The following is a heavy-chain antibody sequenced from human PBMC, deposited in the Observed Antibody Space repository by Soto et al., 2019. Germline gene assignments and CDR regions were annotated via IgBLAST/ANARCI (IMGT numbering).Heavy chain of an antibody. CDR1: GGSISSSSYY. CDR2: IYYSGST. D-gene: IGHD3-22*01. J-gene: IGHJ5*02. V-gene: IGHV4-39*01. CDR3: ARLPEAVTSGGYSWFDP. Sequence: QLQLQESGPGLVKPSETLSLTCTVSGGSISSSSYYWGWIRQPPGKGLEWIGRIYYSGSTYYNPSLKSRVTRSVDTSKTQFSLKLSSVTAADTAVYYCARLPEAVTSGGYSWFDPWGQGTLVTVSS.